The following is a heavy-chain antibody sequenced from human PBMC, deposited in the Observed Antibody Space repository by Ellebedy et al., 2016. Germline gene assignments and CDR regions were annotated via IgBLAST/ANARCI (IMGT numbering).Heavy chain of an antibody. V-gene: IGHV3-7*01. D-gene: IGHD2-8*02. CDR1: GFTFSSYW. J-gene: IGHJ4*02. CDR2: IKQDGSEK. CDR3: ARGETYYPGTSDYGFEY. Sequence: GGSLRLSXAASGFTFSSYWMSWVRQAPGKGLEWVANIKQDGSEKYYADSVKGRFTISRDSSKLYLQMNSLSDEDTAVYFCARGETYYPGTSDYGFEYWGQGTLVTVSS.